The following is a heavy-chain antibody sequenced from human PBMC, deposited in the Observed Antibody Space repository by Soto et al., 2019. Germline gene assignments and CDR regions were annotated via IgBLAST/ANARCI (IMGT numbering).Heavy chain of an antibody. V-gene: IGHV1-18*01. CDR3: ARDRFGGHSYAQRYYYYGMDV. D-gene: IGHD5-18*01. CDR2: ISAYNGNT. CDR1: GYTFTSYG. J-gene: IGHJ6*02. Sequence: QVQLVQSGAEVKKPGASVKVSCKASGYTFTSYGISWVRQAPGQGLEWMGWISAYNGNTNYAQKLQGRVTMTTDTSTSTAYMELRSLRSDDTAVYYCARDRFGGHSYAQRYYYYGMDVWGQGTTVTVSS.